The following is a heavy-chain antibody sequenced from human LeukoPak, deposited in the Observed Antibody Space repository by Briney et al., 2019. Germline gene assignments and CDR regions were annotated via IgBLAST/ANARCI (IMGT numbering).Heavy chain of an antibody. J-gene: IGHJ6*03. CDR3: ARREPHGDYGGKIRYYYYMDV. CDR2: IYTSGST. CDR1: GGSISSYY. V-gene: IGHV4-4*07. Sequence: SETLSLTCTVSGGSISSYYWSWIRQPAGKGLEWIGRIYTSGSTNYNPSLKSRVTMSVDTSKNLFSLKLSSVTAADTAVYYCARREPHGDYGGKIRYYYYMDVWGKGTTVTISS. D-gene: IGHD4-23*01.